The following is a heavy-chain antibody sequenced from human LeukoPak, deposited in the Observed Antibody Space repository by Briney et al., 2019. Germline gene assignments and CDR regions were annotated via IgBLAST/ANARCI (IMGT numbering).Heavy chain of an antibody. J-gene: IGHJ4*02. V-gene: IGHV3-30-3*01. CDR1: GFTFSSYA. CDR3: AKDRPRTTVVTSRRSYFDY. D-gene: IGHD4-17*01. CDR2: ISYDGSNK. Sequence: GGSLRLSCAASGFTFSSYAMHWVRQAPGKGLEWVAVISYDGSNKYYADSVKGRFTISRDNSKNTLYLQMNSLRAEDTAVYYCAKDRPRTTVVTSRRSYFDYWGQGTLVTVSS.